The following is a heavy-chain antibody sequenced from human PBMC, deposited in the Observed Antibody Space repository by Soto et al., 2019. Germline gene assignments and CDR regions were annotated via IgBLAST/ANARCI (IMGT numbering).Heavy chain of an antibody. V-gene: IGHV3-33*01. Sequence: PGGSLRLSCAASGFTFSSYGMHWVRQAPGKGLEWVAVIWYDGSNKDYAESVKGRFTISRDNSRNTVYLQMNSLRAEDTAVYYCARDYYDSSGYYSGLVFDDWGQGTLVTVSS. CDR3: ARDYYDSSGYYSGLVFDD. CDR2: IWYDGSNK. J-gene: IGHJ4*02. D-gene: IGHD3-22*01. CDR1: GFTFSSYG.